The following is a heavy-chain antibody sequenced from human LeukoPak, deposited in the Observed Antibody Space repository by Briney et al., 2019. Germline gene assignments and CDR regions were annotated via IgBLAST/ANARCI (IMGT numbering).Heavy chain of an antibody. J-gene: IGHJ4*02. Sequence: SVKVSCKASGGTFSSYAISWVRQAPGQGLEWMGRIIPIFGIANYAQKFQGRVTITADKSTSTAYMELSSLRAEDTAVYYCAKVRAGIAVAGPFDYWGQGTLVTVSS. CDR2: IIPIFGIA. CDR1: GGTFSSYA. D-gene: IGHD6-19*01. V-gene: IGHV1-69*04. CDR3: AKVRAGIAVAGPFDY.